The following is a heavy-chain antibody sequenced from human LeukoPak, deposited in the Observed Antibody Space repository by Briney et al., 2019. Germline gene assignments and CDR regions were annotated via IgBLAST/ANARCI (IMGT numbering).Heavy chain of an antibody. Sequence: SETLSLTCTVSGGSISSYYWSWIRQPPGKGLEWIGYIYTSGSTNYNPSLKSRVTISVDTSKNQFSLKLSSVTAADTAVYYCARQASSGWNNWFDPWGQGTLVAVSS. CDR1: GGSISSYY. V-gene: IGHV4-4*09. J-gene: IGHJ5*02. CDR3: ARQASSGWNNWFDP. D-gene: IGHD6-19*01. CDR2: IYTSGST.